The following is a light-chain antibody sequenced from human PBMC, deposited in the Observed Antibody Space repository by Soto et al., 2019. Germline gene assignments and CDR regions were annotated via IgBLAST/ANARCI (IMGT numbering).Light chain of an antibody. J-gene: IGKJ3*01. Sequence: EIVLTQSPATLSLSPGERATLSCRASQTVNTYLAWYQQKPGQAPRLLIYDASSRATGIPARFTGSGSGTDFTLTISSLEPEDFAVYYCQQYGSSFTFGPGTKVDIK. CDR2: DAS. V-gene: IGKV3-11*01. CDR1: QTVNTY. CDR3: QQYGSSFT.